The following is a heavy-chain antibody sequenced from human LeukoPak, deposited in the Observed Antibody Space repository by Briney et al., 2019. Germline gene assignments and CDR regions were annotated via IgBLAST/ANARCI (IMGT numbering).Heavy chain of an antibody. D-gene: IGHD2-21*02. CDR3: ARDDYCGGDCLVDY. Sequence: GGSLRLSCAASGFTFGDYYMSWIRQAPGKGLEWVSYISSSGSTIYYADSVKGRFTISRDNAKNSLYLQMNSLRAEDTAVYYCARDDYCGGDCLVDYWGQGTLVTVSS. J-gene: IGHJ4*02. V-gene: IGHV3-11*04. CDR2: ISSSGSTI. CDR1: GFTFGDYY.